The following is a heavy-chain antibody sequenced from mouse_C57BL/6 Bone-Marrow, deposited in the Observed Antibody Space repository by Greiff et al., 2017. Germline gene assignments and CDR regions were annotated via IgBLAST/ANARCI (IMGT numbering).Heavy chain of an antibody. CDR3: ARPYYYGSSPWYGDV. Sequence: EVQGVESGGDLVKPGGSLKLSCAASGFTFSSYGMSWVRQTPDKMLELVATISSGGSYTYYPASVKWRFTISRANAKNILYLQMSSLKAEDTARYYCARPYYYGSSPWYGDVWGTGTMVTVAS. J-gene: IGHJ1*03. CDR1: GFTFSSYG. V-gene: IGHV5-6*01. CDR2: ISSGGSYT. D-gene: IGHD1-1*01.